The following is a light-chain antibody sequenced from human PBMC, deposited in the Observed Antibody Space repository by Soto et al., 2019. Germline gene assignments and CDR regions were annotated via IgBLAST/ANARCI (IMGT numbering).Light chain of an antibody. Sequence: LTQPASVSGSPGQSITISCTGTSSYVGSYNLVSWYQQHPGKAPKLMIYEGSKRPSGVSNRFSGSKSGNTASLTISGLQAEDEADYYCCSYAGSSLYVFGTGTKVTVL. CDR2: EGS. V-gene: IGLV2-23*01. CDR1: SSYVGSYNL. CDR3: CSYAGSSLYV. J-gene: IGLJ1*01.